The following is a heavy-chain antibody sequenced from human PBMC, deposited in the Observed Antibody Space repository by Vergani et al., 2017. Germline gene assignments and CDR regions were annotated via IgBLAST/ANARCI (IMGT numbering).Heavy chain of an antibody. J-gene: IGHJ4*02. CDR2: SYSGGST. CDR1: GFTFSSQE. V-gene: IGHV3-66*02. D-gene: IGHD1-1*01. CDR3: ARGATGMTCFDY. Sequence: EVQLVESGGDLVQPGGSLRLSGAASGFTFSSQEMNWVRQAPGKGLEWVSVSYSGGSTYYADSVKGRFTISRDNSKNTLYLQMNSLRAEDTAVYYCARGATGMTCFDYWGQGTLVTVSS.